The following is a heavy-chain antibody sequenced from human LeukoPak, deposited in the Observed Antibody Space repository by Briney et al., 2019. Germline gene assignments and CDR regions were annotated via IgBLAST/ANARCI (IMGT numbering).Heavy chain of an antibody. CDR2: IIPIFGTA. Sequence: SVKVSCKASGGTFSSYAISWVRQAPGQGLEWMGGIIPIFGTANYAQKFQGRVTITADESTSTAYMELSSLRSEDTAVYYCAREDFWRPVFDYWGQGTLVTVSS. V-gene: IGHV1-69*13. CDR3: AREDFWRPVFDY. J-gene: IGHJ4*02. CDR1: GGTFSSYA. D-gene: IGHD3-3*01.